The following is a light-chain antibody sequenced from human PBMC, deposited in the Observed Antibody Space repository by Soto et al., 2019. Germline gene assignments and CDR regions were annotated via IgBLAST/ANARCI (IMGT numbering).Light chain of an antibody. CDR3: AAWDDSLNSWV. J-gene: IGLJ3*02. CDR2: SNS. V-gene: IGLV1-44*01. Sequence: QSVLTQPPSASGTPGQRVTISCSGSSSNIGSNTVTWYQQLPGTAPKVLIYSNSQRPSGVPDRFSGSHSGTSASLAISGLQSEDEADYYCAAWDDSLNSWVFGGGTKLTVL. CDR1: SSNIGSNT.